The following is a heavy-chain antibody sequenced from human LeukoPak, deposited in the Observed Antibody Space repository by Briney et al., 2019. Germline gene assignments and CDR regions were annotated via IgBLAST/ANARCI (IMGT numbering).Heavy chain of an antibody. J-gene: IGHJ3*02. D-gene: IGHD3-10*01. CDR2: IYSGGST. CDR1: GFTVSSNY. CDR3: ARRTGTHDDAFDI. V-gene: IGHV3-53*04. Sequence: GGSLRLSCAASGFTVSSNYMSWVRQAPGKGLEWVSVIYSGGSTYYADSVKGRFTISRHNSKNTLYLQMNSLRAEDTAVYYCARRTGTHDDAFDIWGQGTMVTVSS.